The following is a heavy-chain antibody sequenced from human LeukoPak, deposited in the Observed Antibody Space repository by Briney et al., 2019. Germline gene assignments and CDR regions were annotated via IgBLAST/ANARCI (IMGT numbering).Heavy chain of an antibody. CDR2: IYHSGST. CDR3: TRHQWWLAPRNFDY. Sequence: SESLSLTCTVSGGSISSNYWGWIRQPPGKGLEWIGSIYHSGSTYYNPSLKSRVTISVDTSKNQFSLKLSSATAADMAVYYCTRHQWWLAPRNFDYWGQGTLVTVSS. CDR1: GGSISSNY. V-gene: IGHV4-39*01. D-gene: IGHD2-8*01. J-gene: IGHJ4*02.